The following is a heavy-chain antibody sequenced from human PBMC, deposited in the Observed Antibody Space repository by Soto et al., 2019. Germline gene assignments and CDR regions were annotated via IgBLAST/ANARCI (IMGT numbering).Heavy chain of an antibody. CDR1: GFTFSSYW. D-gene: IGHD4-17*01. V-gene: IGHV3-7*01. Sequence: EVQLVESGGGLVQPGGSLRLSCAASGFTFSSYWMSWVRQAPGKGLEWVANIKQDGSEKYYVDSVKGRFTISRDNAKNSLYLQMNSLRAEDTAVYYCARDDYGDPQEYYFDYWGQGTLVTVSS. CDR3: ARDDYGDPQEYYFDY. J-gene: IGHJ4*02. CDR2: IKQDGSEK.